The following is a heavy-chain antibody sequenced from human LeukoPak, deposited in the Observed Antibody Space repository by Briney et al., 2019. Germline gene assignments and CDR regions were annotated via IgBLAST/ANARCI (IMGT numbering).Heavy chain of an antibody. CDR1: GGSISSGGYY. J-gene: IGHJ4*02. V-gene: IGHV4-31*03. CDR3: ARERSYYDSSGYSFFDY. D-gene: IGHD3-22*01. CDR2: IYYSGST. Sequence: PSETLSLTCTVSGGSISSGGYYWSWIRQHPGKGLERIGYIYYSGSTYYNPSLKSRVTISVDTSKNQFSLKLSSVTAADTAVYYCARERSYYDSSGYSFFDYWGQGTLVTVSS.